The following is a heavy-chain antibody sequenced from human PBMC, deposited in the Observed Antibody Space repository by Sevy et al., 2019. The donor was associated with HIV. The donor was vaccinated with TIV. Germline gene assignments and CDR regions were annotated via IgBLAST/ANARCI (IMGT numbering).Heavy chain of an antibody. CDR1: GDSISSSGYY. V-gene: IGHV4-31*03. CDR3: TRGQITTIGFDY. D-gene: IGHD1-1*01. CDR2: ILYSGNP. Sequence: SEILSLTCTVSGDSISSSGYYWSWIRQHPGEGLEWIGYILYSGNPYYNPSLKSRLIISLDTSKNQFSLKLSSVTAADTAVYYCTRGQITTIGFDYWGQGTLVTVSS. J-gene: IGHJ4*02.